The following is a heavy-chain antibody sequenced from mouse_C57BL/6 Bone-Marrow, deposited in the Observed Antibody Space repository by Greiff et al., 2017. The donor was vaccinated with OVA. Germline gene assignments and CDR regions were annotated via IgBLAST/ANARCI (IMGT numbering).Heavy chain of an antibody. D-gene: IGHD3-2*02. CDR3: AREGYPGAWFAY. J-gene: IGHJ3*01. CDR1: GYTFTSYW. CDR2: IYPGSGST. Sequence: VQLQQPGAELVKPGASVKMSCKASGYTFTSYWITWVKQRPGQGLEWIGDIYPGSGSTNYNEKFKSKATLTVDTSSSTAYMQLSSLTSEDSAVYDGAREGYPGAWFAYWGQGTLVTVSA. V-gene: IGHV1-55*01.